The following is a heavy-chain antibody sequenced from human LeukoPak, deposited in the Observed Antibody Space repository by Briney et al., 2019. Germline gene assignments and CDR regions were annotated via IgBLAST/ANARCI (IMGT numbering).Heavy chain of an antibody. D-gene: IGHD1-7*01. CDR2: IKSKTDGGTT. Sequence: PGGSLRLSCAASGFTFSNAWMIWVRQAPGKGLEWVGRIKSKTDGGTTEHAAPVKGRFTISRDDSKNMLYLQMNSLKTEDTAVYYCTTVRFDWNYVWFDPWGQGTLVTVSS. CDR1: GFTFSNAW. V-gene: IGHV3-15*01. CDR3: TTVRFDWNYVWFDP. J-gene: IGHJ5*02.